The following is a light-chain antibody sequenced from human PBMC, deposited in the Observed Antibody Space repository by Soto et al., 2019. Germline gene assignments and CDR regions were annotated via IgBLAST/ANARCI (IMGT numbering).Light chain of an antibody. CDR1: SSDVGGYNY. Sequence: QSALTQPPSASGSPGQSVTISCTGTSSDVGGYNYVSWYQQHPGKAPKLMIYEVSKRPSGVPDRFSGSKSGNTDSLTVSGLQAEDEAEYYFSSYAGSNNVVFGGGTKLTVL. J-gene: IGLJ2*01. V-gene: IGLV2-8*01. CDR2: EVS. CDR3: SSYAGSNNVV.